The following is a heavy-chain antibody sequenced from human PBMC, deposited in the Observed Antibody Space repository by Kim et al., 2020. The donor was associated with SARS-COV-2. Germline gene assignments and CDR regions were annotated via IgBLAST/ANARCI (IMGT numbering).Heavy chain of an antibody. CDR2: INHSGST. CDR1: GGSFSGYY. CDR3: ARGRPERSITMVRGVIGWFDP. V-gene: IGHV4-34*01. D-gene: IGHD3-10*01. Sequence: SETLSLTCAVYGGSFSGYYWSWIRQPPGKGLEWIGEINHSGSTNYNPSLKSRVTISVDTSKNQFSLKLSSVTAADTAVYYCARGRPERSITMVRGVIGWFDPWGQGTLVTVSS. J-gene: IGHJ5*02.